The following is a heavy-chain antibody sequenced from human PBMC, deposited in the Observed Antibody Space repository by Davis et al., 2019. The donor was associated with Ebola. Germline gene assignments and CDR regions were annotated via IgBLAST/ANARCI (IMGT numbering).Heavy chain of an antibody. CDR1: GGSISSYY. J-gene: IGHJ4*02. V-gene: IGHV4-4*07. CDR2: IYTSGST. Sequence: PSETLSLTCTVSGGSISSYYWSWIRQPAGKGLEWIGRIYTSGSTNYNPSLKSRVTISVDRSKNQFSLKLSSVTAADTAVYYCARGFKCSGTSCYGEKRHDYWGQGTLVTVSS. CDR3: ARGFKCSGTSCYGEKRHDY. D-gene: IGHD2-2*01.